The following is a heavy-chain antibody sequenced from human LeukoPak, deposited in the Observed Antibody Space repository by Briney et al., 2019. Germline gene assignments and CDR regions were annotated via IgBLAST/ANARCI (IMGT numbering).Heavy chain of an antibody. CDR2: INWNGGSI. CDR1: GFLFDDYG. D-gene: IGHD3-9*01. J-gene: IGHJ4*02. V-gene: IGHV3-20*04. Sequence: PGGSLRLSCAASGFLFDDYGMSWVRQAPGKGLEWVSGINWNGGSIGYADSVKGRFTISRDNSKNTLYIQMNSLRAEDTAVYYCARSFYDILIGYYQYFDYWGQGTLVTVSS. CDR3: ARSFYDILIGYYQYFDY.